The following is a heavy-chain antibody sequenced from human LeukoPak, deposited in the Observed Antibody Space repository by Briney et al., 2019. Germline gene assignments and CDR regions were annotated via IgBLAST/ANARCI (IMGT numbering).Heavy chain of an antibody. CDR1: GFTVSSNY. CDR2: IYVDGAT. V-gene: IGHV3-53*01. CDR3: ARGDGYNFFDY. Sequence: GGSLRLSCAASGFTVSSNYMSWVRQAPEKGLEWVSVIYVDGATYYADSVKGRFTISRDNSKNTLSLQMNSLRAEDTAVYYCARGDGYNFFDYWGQGTLVTVSS. D-gene: IGHD5-24*01. J-gene: IGHJ4*02.